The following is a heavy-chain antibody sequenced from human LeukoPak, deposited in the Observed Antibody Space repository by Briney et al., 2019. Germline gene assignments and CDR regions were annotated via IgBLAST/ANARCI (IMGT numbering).Heavy chain of an antibody. D-gene: IGHD3-10*01. J-gene: IGHJ4*02. CDR2: IIPILGIA. Sequence: GTSVKVSCKASGGTFSSYAISWVRQAPGQGLEWMGRIIPILGIANYAQKFQGRVTITADKSTSTAYMELSSLRSEDTAVYYCARDKGSYSFPFDYWGQGTLVTVSS. CDR3: ARDKGSYSFPFDY. V-gene: IGHV1-69*04. CDR1: GGTFSSYA.